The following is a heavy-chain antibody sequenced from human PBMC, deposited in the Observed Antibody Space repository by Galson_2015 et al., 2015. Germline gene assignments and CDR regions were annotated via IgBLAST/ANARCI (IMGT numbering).Heavy chain of an antibody. V-gene: IGHV1-24*01. CDR2: FDPEDGET. Sequence: SVKVSCKVSGYTLTELSMHWVRQAPGKGLEWMGGFDPEDGETIYAQKFQGRVTMTGDTSTDTAYMELSSLRSEDTAVYYCATESPGIGAAGTRGPYYYYYMDVWGKGTTVTVSS. D-gene: IGHD6-13*01. CDR3: ATESPGIGAAGTRGPYYYYYMDV. J-gene: IGHJ6*03. CDR1: GYTLTELS.